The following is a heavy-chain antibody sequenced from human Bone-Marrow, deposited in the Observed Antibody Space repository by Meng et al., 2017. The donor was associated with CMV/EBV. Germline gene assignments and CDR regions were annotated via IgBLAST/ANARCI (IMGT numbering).Heavy chain of an antibody. V-gene: IGHV1-2*02. J-gene: IGHJ4*02. D-gene: IGHD6-19*01. CDR1: GYTFTAHY. CDR3: ASPHDRHNSGWYVAGGFDF. CDR2: IHPHRGDT. Sequence: ASVKVSCKASGYTFTAHYFHWVRQAPGQGLEWMGWIHPHRGDTNYAQQFQGRVTLTRDTSINTGYMELTRLTSDDTAVYYCASPHDRHNSGWYVAGGFDFWGQGTLVTVYS.